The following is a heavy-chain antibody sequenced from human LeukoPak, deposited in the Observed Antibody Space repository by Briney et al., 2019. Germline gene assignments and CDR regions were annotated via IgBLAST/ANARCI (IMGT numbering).Heavy chain of an antibody. V-gene: IGHV3-43D*03. CDR3: AKDSSAFYWEY. D-gene: IGHD3-9*01. Sequence: GGSLRLSCADSGFTFDDYAMHWVRHAPGKGLEWVSLISWDGGSTYYADSVKARFTISRDNSKNSLYRQMNSLRAEDTALYYCAKDSSAFYWEYWGQGTLVTVSS. CDR2: ISWDGGST. J-gene: IGHJ4*02. CDR1: GFTFDDYA.